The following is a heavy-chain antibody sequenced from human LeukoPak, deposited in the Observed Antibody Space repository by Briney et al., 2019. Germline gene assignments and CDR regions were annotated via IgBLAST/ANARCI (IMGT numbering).Heavy chain of an antibody. V-gene: IGHV3-23*01. Sequence: GGSLRLSCAASGFTFSNYAMAWVRQAPGKGLEWVSSVSGTGGTTYHADSVKGRLTISRDNSNNTLYLQMNSLRAEDTAVYYCVKDVLSVAVGSTHDYWGPGALVTVSS. CDR3: VKDVLSVAVGSTHDY. D-gene: IGHD2-21*01. CDR1: GFTFSNYA. CDR2: VSGTGGTT. J-gene: IGHJ4*02.